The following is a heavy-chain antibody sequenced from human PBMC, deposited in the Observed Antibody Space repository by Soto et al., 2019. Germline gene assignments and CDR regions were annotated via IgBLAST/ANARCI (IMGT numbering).Heavy chain of an antibody. CDR1: GGSFSGYY. V-gene: IGHV4-34*01. J-gene: IGHJ6*02. CDR3: AREKTGSNPSYYGMDV. D-gene: IGHD3-9*01. CDR2: INHSGST. Sequence: PSETLSLTCAVYGGSFSGYYWTWIRQPPGTGLEWIGEINHSGSTNYNPSLKSRVTISVDTSKNQFSLKLTSVTAADTAVYYCAREKTGSNPSYYGMDVWGQGTTVTVSS.